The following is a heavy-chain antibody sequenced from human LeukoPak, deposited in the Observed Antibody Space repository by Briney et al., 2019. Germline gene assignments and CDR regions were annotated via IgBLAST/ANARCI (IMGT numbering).Heavy chain of an antibody. CDR2: IYYSGST. CDR3: ARDGWDYFDY. V-gene: IGHV4-59*01. CDR1: GGSISSYY. Sequence: SETLSLTCTVSGGSISSYYWSWIRQPPGKGLEWIGYIYYSGSTNYNPSLKGRVTISVDTSKNQFSLKLSSVTAADTAVYYCARDGWDYFDYWGQGTLVTVSS. D-gene: IGHD2-2*03. J-gene: IGHJ4*02.